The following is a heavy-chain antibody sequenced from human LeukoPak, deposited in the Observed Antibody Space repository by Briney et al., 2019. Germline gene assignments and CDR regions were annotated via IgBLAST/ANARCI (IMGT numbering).Heavy chain of an antibody. V-gene: IGHV4-39*07. CDR1: GGSISSSSYY. CDR2: IYYSGST. J-gene: IGHJ3*02. Sequence: SETLSLTCTVSGGSISSSSYYWGWLRQPPGKGLEWIGSIYYSGSTYYNPSLKSRVTISVDTSKNQLSLKLSYVTAADTAVYHCVRLQPNTGEWAFDIWGQGTLVSVSS. D-gene: IGHD1-1*01. CDR3: VRLQPNTGEWAFDI.